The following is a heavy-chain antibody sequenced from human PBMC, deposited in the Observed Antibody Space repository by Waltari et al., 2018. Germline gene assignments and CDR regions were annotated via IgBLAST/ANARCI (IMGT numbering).Heavy chain of an antibody. J-gene: IGHJ4*02. CDR1: GASINSNY. CDR3: ATLAHLWFGELSIFDY. CDR2: IHSSGST. Sequence: QVQLQESGPGLVKPSETLSLTCTVSGASINSNYWNWIRQPPGKGLEWLGYIHSSGSTKHNPSLKSRVTISMDTSKNQFSLKVTSMTAADTAVYYCATLAHLWFGELSIFDYWGQGTLVTVSS. V-gene: IGHV4-4*09. D-gene: IGHD3-10*01.